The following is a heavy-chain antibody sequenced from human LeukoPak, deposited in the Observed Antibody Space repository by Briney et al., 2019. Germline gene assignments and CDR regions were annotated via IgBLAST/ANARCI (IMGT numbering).Heavy chain of an antibody. V-gene: IGHV1-46*01. J-gene: IGHJ5*02. CDR2: INPSGGST. Sequence: ASVKVSCKASGYTFTSYYMHWVRQAPGQGLEWMGIINPSGGSTSYAQKFQGRVTMTRDMSTSTVYVELSSLRSEDTAVYYCARDRVSGTEGNWFDPWGQGTLVTVSS. CDR3: ARDRVSGTEGNWFDP. CDR1: GYTFTSYY. D-gene: IGHD1/OR15-1a*01.